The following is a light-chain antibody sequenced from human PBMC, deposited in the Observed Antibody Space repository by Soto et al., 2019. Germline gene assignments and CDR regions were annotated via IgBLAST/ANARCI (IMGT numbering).Light chain of an antibody. CDR2: DAS. J-gene: IGKJ2*01. Sequence: EIVLTQSPATLSLSPGERATFSCRASQSVSSYLAWYQQKPGQAPRLLIYDASNRATGIPARFSGSGSGTDFTLTISSLEPEDFAVYYCQQRGNWPPKYTFGQGTKLEIK. CDR1: QSVSSY. CDR3: QQRGNWPPKYT. V-gene: IGKV3-11*01.